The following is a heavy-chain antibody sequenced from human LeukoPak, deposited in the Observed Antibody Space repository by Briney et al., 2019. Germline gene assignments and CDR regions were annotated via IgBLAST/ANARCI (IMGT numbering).Heavy chain of an antibody. CDR3: ARAGGYDFWSGLGSYYYMDV. J-gene: IGHJ6*03. Sequence: PGGSLRLSCAASGFTFSSYAIHWVRQAPGKGLEWVAVISYDGSNKYYADSVKGRFTISRDNSKNTLYLQMNSLRAEDTAVYYCARAGGYDFWSGLGSYYYMDVWGKGTTVTVSS. D-gene: IGHD3-3*01. CDR1: GFTFSSYA. V-gene: IGHV3-30-3*01. CDR2: ISYDGSNK.